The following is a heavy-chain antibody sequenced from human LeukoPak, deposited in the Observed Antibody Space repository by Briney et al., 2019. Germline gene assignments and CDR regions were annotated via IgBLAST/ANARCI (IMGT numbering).Heavy chain of an antibody. CDR2: ISGSGGST. CDR3: AKGAVPAAIRNWFDP. V-gene: IGHV3-23*01. J-gene: IGHJ5*02. Sequence: GGSRDPSGAAPESTFSSKARGGVRQAPGKGRGGVPAISGSGGSTYYADSVKGRFTISRDNSKNTLYLQMNSLRAEDTAVYYCAKGAVPAAIRNWFDPWGQGTLVTVSS. D-gene: IGHD2-2*02. CDR1: ESTFSSKA.